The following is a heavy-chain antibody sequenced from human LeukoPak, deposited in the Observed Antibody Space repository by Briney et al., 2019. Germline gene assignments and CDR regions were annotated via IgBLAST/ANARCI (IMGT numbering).Heavy chain of an antibody. CDR1: EGSFGGYS. Sequence: VASVKVSCKASEGSFGGYSIDWVRQAPGQGLDWVGGINPIFNILYYAQNFQGRVTITADEPTNTAYLELDSLKHDDTAVYYCAAGRRLGELFFDYWGQGTLVTVSS. J-gene: IGHJ4*02. CDR3: AAGRRLGELFFDY. CDR2: INPIFNIL. V-gene: IGHV1-69*01. D-gene: IGHD3-10*01.